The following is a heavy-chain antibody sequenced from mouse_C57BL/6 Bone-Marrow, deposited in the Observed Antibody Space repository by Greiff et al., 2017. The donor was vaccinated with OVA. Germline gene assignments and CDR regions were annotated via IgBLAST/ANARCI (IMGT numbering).Heavy chain of an antibody. CDR3: ARGRGYAMDY. J-gene: IGHJ4*01. Sequence: QVQLQQSGAELVKPGASVKMSCKASGYTFTSSWITWVKQRPGQGLEWIGDIYPGSGSTNYNEKFKSKATLTVDTSSSTAYMQLSSLTSEDSAVYYCARGRGYAMDYWGQGTSVTVSS. CDR1: GYTFTSSW. V-gene: IGHV1-55*01. CDR2: IYPGSGST.